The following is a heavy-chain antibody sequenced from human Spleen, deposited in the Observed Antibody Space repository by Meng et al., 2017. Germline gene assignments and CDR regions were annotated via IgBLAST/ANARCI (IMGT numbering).Heavy chain of an antibody. CDR2: VSHDGNSG. D-gene: IGHD1-26*01. Sequence: VQLVESGGGLVQPGGSLRLSSAASGFTFTDYAMHWVRQAPGKGPQWVAIVSHDGNSGCYADSVKGRFSVSRDNFKNIQFLHMNSLRPEDTAVYYCAKDRVGASGNSDSWGQGTLVTVSS. CDR3: AKDRVGASGNSDS. V-gene: IGHV3-30-3*01. J-gene: IGHJ4*02. CDR1: GFTFTDYA.